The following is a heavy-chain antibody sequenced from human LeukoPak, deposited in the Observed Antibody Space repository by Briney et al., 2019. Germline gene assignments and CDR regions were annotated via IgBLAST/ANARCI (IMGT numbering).Heavy chain of an antibody. CDR1: GYSFTSYW. Sequence: GESLKISCKGSGYSFTSYWIGWVRQMPGKGLEWMGIIYPGDSDTRYSPSFQGQVTISADKSISTAYLQWSSLKASDTAMYYCARLPSYSSSWYPEVVFDIWGQGTMVTVSS. CDR3: ARLPSYSSSWYPEVVFDI. V-gene: IGHV5-51*01. J-gene: IGHJ3*02. CDR2: IYPGDSDT. D-gene: IGHD6-13*01.